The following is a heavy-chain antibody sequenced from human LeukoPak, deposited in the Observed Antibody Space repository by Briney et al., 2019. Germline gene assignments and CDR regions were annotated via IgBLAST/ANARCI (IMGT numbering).Heavy chain of an antibody. Sequence: GGSLRLSCAASGFTFSSYSMNWVRQAPGKGLEWVSYISSSSSTIYYADSVKGRFTISRDNAKNSLYLQMNSLRAEDTAVYYCARDYYDSSGYQYFDYWGQGTLVTVSS. CDR3: ARDYYDSSGYQYFDY. D-gene: IGHD3-22*01. CDR2: ISSSSSTI. CDR1: GFTFSSYS. V-gene: IGHV3-48*01. J-gene: IGHJ4*02.